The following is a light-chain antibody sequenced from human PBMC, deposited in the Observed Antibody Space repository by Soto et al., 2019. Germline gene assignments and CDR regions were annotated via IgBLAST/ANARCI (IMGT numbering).Light chain of an antibody. Sequence: QSVLTQPASVSGSPGQSITISCTGTSSDVGSYNLVSWIQHHPGKAPKLMIYEGSKRPSGVSNRFSGAKSGNTASLTISGLLAEDEADYYYCAYAGSLYVFGSGTKLTVL. CDR2: EGS. CDR1: SSDVGSYNL. V-gene: IGLV2-23*01. J-gene: IGLJ1*01. CDR3: CAYAGSLYV.